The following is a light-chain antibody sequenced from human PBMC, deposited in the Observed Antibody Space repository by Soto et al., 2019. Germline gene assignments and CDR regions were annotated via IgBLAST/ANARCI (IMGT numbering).Light chain of an antibody. CDR2: GTS. CDR1: SSNIGAGYD. CDR3: QSYDTSLSGSYV. V-gene: IGLV1-40*01. Sequence: QSVLTQPPSVSGAPGQRVTISCTGSSSNIGAGYDVYWYQQLPGTAPKLLIYGTSNRPSGVPDRFSGSKSGTSASLAITGLQAEDEADYYCQSYDTSLSGSYVFGGGIKLTVL. J-gene: IGLJ1*01.